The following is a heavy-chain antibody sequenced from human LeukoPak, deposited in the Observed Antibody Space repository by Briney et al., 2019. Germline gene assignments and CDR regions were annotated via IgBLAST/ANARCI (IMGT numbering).Heavy chain of an antibody. J-gene: IGHJ4*02. CDR1: GGSFSTYY. CDR3: AKARGGSYYDSSGYYVYSNY. V-gene: IGHV4-59*12. Sequence: SETLSLTCTVSGGSFSTYYWSWIRQPPGKGLEWIGYIYYSGSTNYNPSLQSRVTISVDTSKNQFSLKLSSVTAADTAVYYCAKARGGSYYDSSGYYVYSNYWGPVTLVNVSA. CDR2: IYYSGST. D-gene: IGHD3-22*01.